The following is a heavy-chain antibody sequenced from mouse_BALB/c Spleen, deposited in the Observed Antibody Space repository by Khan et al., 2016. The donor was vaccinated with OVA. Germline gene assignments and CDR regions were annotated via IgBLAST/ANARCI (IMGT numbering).Heavy chain of an antibody. D-gene: IGHD1-1*01. Sequence: EVQLQESGPGLVKPSQSLSLTCTVTGYSITSAYAWSWIRQFPGNKLEWMGYISYSGSTNYNPSLKSRISVTRDTSKNQFFLQLNSVTTEDTATYYCARHNYYGYARDDWGRGTSVTVSS. J-gene: IGHJ4*01. CDR3: ARHNYYGYARDD. V-gene: IGHV3-2*02. CDR1: GYSITSAYA. CDR2: ISYSGST.